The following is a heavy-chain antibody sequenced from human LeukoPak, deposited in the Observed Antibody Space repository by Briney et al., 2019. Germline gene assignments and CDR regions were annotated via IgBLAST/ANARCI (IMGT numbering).Heavy chain of an antibody. Sequence: ASGKGSCQASGYTFTREGISWVGQAPGQGGGWKGWSSAYNGNTNYAQKLQGRVTMTTDTSTSTAYMELRSLRSDDTAVYYCARAPLWFGRQGFDYWGQGTLVTVSS. CDR3: ARAPLWFGRQGFDY. CDR1: GYTFTREG. D-gene: IGHD3-10*01. J-gene: IGHJ4*02. CDR2: SSAYNGNT. V-gene: IGHV1-18*01.